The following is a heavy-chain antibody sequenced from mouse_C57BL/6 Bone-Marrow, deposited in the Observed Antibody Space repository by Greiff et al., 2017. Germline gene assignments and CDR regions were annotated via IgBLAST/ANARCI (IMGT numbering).Heavy chain of an antibody. CDR3: SGRNYYGSSRPFDY. V-gene: IGHV1-55*01. Sequence: QVQLKQPGAELVKPGASVKMSCKASGYPFTSYWITWVKQRPGQGLEWIGDIYPGSGSTNYTEKFKSKATLTVDTSSSTAYMQLSSLTSEDSAVYYCSGRNYYGSSRPFDYWGKGTTLTVSS. CDR2: IYPGSGST. CDR1: GYPFTSYW. J-gene: IGHJ2*01. D-gene: IGHD1-1*01.